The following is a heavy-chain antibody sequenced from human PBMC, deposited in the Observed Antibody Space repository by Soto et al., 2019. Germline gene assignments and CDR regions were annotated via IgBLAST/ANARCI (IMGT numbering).Heavy chain of an antibody. D-gene: IGHD2-2*01. V-gene: IGHV3-64*01. CDR1: GFTFSSYA. J-gene: IGHJ5*02. Sequence: GGSLRLSCAASGFTFSSYAMHWVRQAPGKGLEYVSAISSNGGSTYYANSVKGRFTISRDNSKNTLYLQMGSLRAEDMAVYYCARGSVGVPAVNWFDPWGQGTLVTVSS. CDR3: ARGSVGVPAVNWFDP. CDR2: ISSNGGST.